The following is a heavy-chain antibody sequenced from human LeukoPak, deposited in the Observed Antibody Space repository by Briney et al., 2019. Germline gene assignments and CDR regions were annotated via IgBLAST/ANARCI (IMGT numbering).Heavy chain of an antibody. Sequence: PSETLSLTCSVSAYSISSGYYWGWIRQPPGKGLEWIGAIHHSGSTYYTPSLKSRVTISVDTSKNQFSLKLSSVTAADTAVYYCARSVGGNWFDPWGQGTLVTVSS. CDR3: ARSVGGNWFDP. D-gene: IGHD2-15*01. V-gene: IGHV4-38-2*02. J-gene: IGHJ5*02. CDR2: IHHSGST. CDR1: AYSISSGYY.